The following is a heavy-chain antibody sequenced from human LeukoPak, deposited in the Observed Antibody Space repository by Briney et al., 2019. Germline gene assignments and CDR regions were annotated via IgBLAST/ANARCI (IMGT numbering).Heavy chain of an antibody. J-gene: IGHJ6*03. Sequence: SVKVSCKASGGTFSSYAISWVRQAPGQGLEWMGGIIPIFGTANYAQKFQGRVTITADESTSTAYMELSSLRSEDTAVYYCAASPTPLDFKGIAVAGTSYYYYMYIWGKGTTVTVSS. CDR2: IIPIFGTA. CDR1: GGTFSSYA. D-gene: IGHD6-19*01. V-gene: IGHV1-69*13. CDR3: AASPTPLDFKGIAVAGTSYYYYMYI.